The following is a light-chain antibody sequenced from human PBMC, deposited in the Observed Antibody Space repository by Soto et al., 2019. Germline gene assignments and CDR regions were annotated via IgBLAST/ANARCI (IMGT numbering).Light chain of an antibody. CDR1: QSVLYSSNNKNY. V-gene: IGKV4-1*01. CDR3: QQYYDAPQT. J-gene: IGKJ1*01. Sequence: DIVMTQSPDSLAVSLGERATINCKSSQSVLYSSNNKNYLAWYQQKPGQPPKLLIYWASTRESGVPDRFSGSGSGTDFTLTISSLQAEDVAVYCCQQYYDAPQTFGQGTKVDIK. CDR2: WAS.